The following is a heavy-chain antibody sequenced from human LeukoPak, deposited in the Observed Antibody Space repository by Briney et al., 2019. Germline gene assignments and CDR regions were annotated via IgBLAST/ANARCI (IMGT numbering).Heavy chain of an antibody. J-gene: IGHJ4*02. CDR3: ARGVYYFDY. D-gene: IGHD3-16*01. CDR2: INPNSGGT. CDR1: GYTFTSYG. Sequence: ASVKVSCKASGYTFTSYGISWVRQAPGQGLEWMGWINPNSGGTNYAQKFQGRVTMTRDTSISTAYMELSRLRSDDTAVYYCARGVYYFDYWGQGTLVTVSS. V-gene: IGHV1-2*02.